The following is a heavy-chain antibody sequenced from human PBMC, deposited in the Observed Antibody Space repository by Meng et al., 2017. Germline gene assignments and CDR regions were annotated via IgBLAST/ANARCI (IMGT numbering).Heavy chain of an antibody. CDR1: GFYFNNAW. V-gene: IGHV3-15*01. J-gene: IGHJ4*02. Sequence: VQLVESGGDLVKPRGSLRLSCAASGFYFNNAWMSWVRQTPGKGLEWVGRIKSNTDGGTAEYAAPVTGRFTISRDDSKSTLYLQMSGLRIDDTGVYYCTWDDKAVSDYWGQGTLVTVSS. D-gene: IGHD1-26*01. CDR2: IKSNTDGGTA. CDR3: TWDDKAVSDY.